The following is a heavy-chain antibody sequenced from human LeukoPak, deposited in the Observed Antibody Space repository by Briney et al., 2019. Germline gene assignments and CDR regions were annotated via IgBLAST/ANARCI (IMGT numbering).Heavy chain of an antibody. Sequence: GSLRLSCAASGFTFSSYSLNWVRQAPGKGLEWVSSNSSSSSYRYYADSVKGRFTISRDNAKNSLYLQMNSLRAEDTAVYYCAKGDTVGTAYYFDYWGQGTLVTVSS. J-gene: IGHJ4*02. V-gene: IGHV3-21*04. CDR2: NSSSSSYR. CDR1: GFTFSSYS. D-gene: IGHD2-21*02. CDR3: AKGDTVGTAYYFDY.